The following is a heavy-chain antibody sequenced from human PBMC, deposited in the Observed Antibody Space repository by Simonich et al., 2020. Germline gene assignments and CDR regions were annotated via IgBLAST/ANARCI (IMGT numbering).Heavy chain of an antibody. CDR1: GGSISSSGYY. J-gene: IGHJ3*02. Sequence: QLQLQESGPGLVKPSETLSLTCTVSGGSISSSGYYLGWIRQPPGKVLEWIGSIYYSGSTYYDPSLKSRVTISVDTSKNQFSLKLSSVTAADTAVYYCARHAGFAFDIWGQGTMVTVSS. V-gene: IGHV4-39*01. CDR3: ARHAGFAFDI. CDR2: IYYSGST. D-gene: IGHD6-13*01.